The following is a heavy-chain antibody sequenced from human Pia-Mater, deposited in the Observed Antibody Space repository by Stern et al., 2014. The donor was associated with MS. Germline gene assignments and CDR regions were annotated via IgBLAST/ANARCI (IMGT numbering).Heavy chain of an antibody. CDR3: ARGYGGNPIDY. V-gene: IGHV4-59*01. CDR1: GGSISSYY. J-gene: IGHJ4*02. Sequence: QVQLVESGPGLVKPSETLSLTCTVSGGSISSYYWSWIRQPPGKGLEWIGYIYYSGSTNYNPSLKSRVTISVDTSKNQFSLKLSSVTAADTAVYYCARGYGGNPIDYWGQGTRVTVSS. D-gene: IGHD4-23*01. CDR2: IYYSGST.